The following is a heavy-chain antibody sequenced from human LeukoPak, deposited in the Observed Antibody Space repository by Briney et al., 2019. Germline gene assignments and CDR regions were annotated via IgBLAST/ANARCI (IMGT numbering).Heavy chain of an antibody. J-gene: IGHJ4*02. CDR2: SSSTI. D-gene: IGHD3-22*01. CDR3: ARAQYYSDSTGYYYLHY. Sequence: SSSTIYYADSVKGRFTISRDNAKNSLYLQTNSLRAEDTAVYYCARAQYYSDSTGYYYLHYWGQGTLVTVSS. V-gene: IGHV3-48*01.